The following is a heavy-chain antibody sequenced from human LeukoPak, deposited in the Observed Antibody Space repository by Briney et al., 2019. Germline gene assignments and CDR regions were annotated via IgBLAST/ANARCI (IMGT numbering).Heavy chain of an antibody. D-gene: IGHD5-18*01. CDR2: IYYSGST. V-gene: IGHV4-31*03. J-gene: IGHJ4*02. CDR3: ARGDTAMGYYFDY. CDR1: GGSISSGGYY. Sequence: TSETLSLTCTVSGGSISSGGYYWTWIRQHPGKGLEGIGYIYYSGSTYYNPSLKSRVTISVDTSKNQFSLKLSSGTAADKAVYFCARGDTAMGYYFDYWGQGTLVTVSS.